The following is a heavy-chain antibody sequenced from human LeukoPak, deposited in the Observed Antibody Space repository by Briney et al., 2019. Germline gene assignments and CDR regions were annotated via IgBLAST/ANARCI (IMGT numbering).Heavy chain of an antibody. J-gene: IGHJ5*02. V-gene: IGHV4-4*07. CDR1: GVSINNYY. CDR2: IYTSGST. CDR3: ARDRGYCTNGVCLNWFDP. D-gene: IGHD2-8*01. Sequence: PSEALSLTCTVSGVSINNYYWNWIRQPAGKGLEWIGRIYTSGSTNYNPSLKSRVTMSVDTSKNQFSLKLSSVTAADTAVYYCARDRGYCTNGVCLNWFDPWGQGTLVTVSS.